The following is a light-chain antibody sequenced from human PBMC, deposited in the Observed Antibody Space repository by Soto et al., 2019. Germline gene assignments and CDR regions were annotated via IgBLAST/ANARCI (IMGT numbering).Light chain of an antibody. CDR1: SNDIGAYNY. J-gene: IGLJ2*01. CDR2: DVT. CDR3: SSYTSIIAVV. Sequence: QSALTQPASVSGSPEQSTTISCTGSSNDIGAYNYASWYQQHPGKAPKLLIYDVTNRRSGVSDRFSGSKSGRTASLTISGLQDEDEAEYYCSSYTSIIAVVFGGGTKLTVL. V-gene: IGLV2-14*03.